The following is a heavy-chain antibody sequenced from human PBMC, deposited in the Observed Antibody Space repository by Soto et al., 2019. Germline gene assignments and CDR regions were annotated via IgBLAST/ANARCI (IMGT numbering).Heavy chain of an antibody. Sequence: EVQLVESGGGLVQPGGSLRLSCAASGFTFSSYDMHWVRQATGKGLEWVAAIGTAGDTYYPGSVKGRFTISRENAKNSLYLQMNSLRAGDTAVYYCARYRRVSSILMGAFDIWGQGTMVTVSS. J-gene: IGHJ3*02. V-gene: IGHV3-13*01. CDR2: IGTAGDT. CDR3: ARYRRVSSILMGAFDI. CDR1: GFTFSSYD. D-gene: IGHD6-6*01.